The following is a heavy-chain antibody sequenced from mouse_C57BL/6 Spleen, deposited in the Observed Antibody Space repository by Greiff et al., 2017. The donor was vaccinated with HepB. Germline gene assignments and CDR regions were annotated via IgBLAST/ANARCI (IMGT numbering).Heavy chain of an antibody. D-gene: IGHD2-5*01. V-gene: IGHV5-17*01. CDR2: ISSGSSTI. CDR1: GFTFSDYG. CDR3: ARGATIVKYYAMDY. Sequence: EVKLMESGGGLVKPGGSLKLSCAASGFTFSDYGMHWVRQAPEKGLEWVAYISSGSSTIYYADTVKGRFTISRDNAKNTLFLQMTSLRSEDTAMYYCARGATIVKYYAMDYWGQGTSVTVSS. J-gene: IGHJ4*01.